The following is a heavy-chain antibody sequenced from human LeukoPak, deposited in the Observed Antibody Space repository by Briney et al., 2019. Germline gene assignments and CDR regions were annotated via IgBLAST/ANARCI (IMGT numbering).Heavy chain of an antibody. Sequence: GESLKISCKGFGYSFTTNWIAWVRQMPGKGLEWMGIIYPGDSDTRYSPSFQGQVTISADKSIGTAYLRWSSLKASDTAMYYCARHVTGGVDYWAQGTLVTVSS. CDR3: ARHVTGGVDY. CDR1: GYSFTTNW. D-gene: IGHD7-27*01. CDR2: IYPGDSDT. J-gene: IGHJ4*02. V-gene: IGHV5-51*01.